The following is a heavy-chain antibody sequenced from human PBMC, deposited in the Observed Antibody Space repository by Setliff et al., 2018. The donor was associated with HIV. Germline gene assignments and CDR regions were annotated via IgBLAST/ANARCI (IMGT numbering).Heavy chain of an antibody. Sequence: PSETLSLTCTVSGGSISSGIYYWSWIRQPAGQGLEWIGHIYTSGSTNYSPSVKSRVTISVDTSKNHFSLNVSSLTAADTALYFCARLMPNWDYFDYWGQGTQVTVSS. CDR2: IYTSGST. D-gene: IGHD2-2*01. V-gene: IGHV4-61*09. CDR3: ARLMPNWDYFDY. J-gene: IGHJ4*02. CDR1: GGSISSGIYY.